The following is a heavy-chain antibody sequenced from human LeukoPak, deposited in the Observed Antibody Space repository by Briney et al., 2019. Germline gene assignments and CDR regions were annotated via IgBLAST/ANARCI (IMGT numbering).Heavy chain of an antibody. CDR3: ARLRDNGDYDY. V-gene: IGHV4-61*02. D-gene: IGHD4-17*01. J-gene: IGHJ4*02. CDR1: GGSISRGSYY. CDR2: IYNSGST. Sequence: PSETLSLTCSVSGGSISRGSYYWNWIRQPAGKGLEWMGRIYNSGSTNYNPSLKSRVTISVDTSKNQFSLKLSSVTAADTAVYYCARLRDNGDYDYWGQGTLVTVSS.